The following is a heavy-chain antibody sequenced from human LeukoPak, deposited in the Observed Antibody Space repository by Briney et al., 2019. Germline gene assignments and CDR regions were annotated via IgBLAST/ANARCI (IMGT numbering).Heavy chain of an antibody. CDR1: GDSVSSNGAA. D-gene: IGHD6-19*01. CDR3: ASRGRAVTGSHAFDI. CDR2: TYYRSKWYY. Sequence: SQTLSLTCAISGDSVSSNGAAWHWIRQSPSRGLEWLGRTYYRSKWYYDYAVSVKSRITINPDTSKNQSSLQLNSVTPEDTAVYYCASRGRAVTGSHAFDIWGQGTVVTVSS. J-gene: IGHJ3*02. V-gene: IGHV6-1*01.